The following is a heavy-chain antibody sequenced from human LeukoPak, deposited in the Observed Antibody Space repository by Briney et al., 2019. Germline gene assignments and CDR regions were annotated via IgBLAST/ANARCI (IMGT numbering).Heavy chain of an antibody. CDR3: ARRRGSYYYGTGLYFLDY. J-gene: IGHJ4*02. V-gene: IGHV5-10-1*01. D-gene: IGHD3-10*01. Sequence: ESLQISCKTSGYSFTNYWIIWVRQMPGKGLEWVGRTDPSGSYTSYSPSFEGHVTISADKSINTASLQWSRLQASDTAVYYCARRRGSYYYGTGLYFLDYWGQETRLTVSS. CDR1: GYSFTNYW. CDR2: TDPSGSYT.